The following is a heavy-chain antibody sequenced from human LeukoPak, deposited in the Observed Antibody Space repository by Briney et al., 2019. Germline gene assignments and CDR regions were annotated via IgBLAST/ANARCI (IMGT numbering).Heavy chain of an antibody. CDR1: GGSISSDY. CDR3: ARQTGYFRY. J-gene: IGHJ1*01. D-gene: IGHD3-10*01. V-gene: IGHV4-59*08. Sequence: SETLSLTCTVSGGSISSDYWSWLRQPPGKGLEWIGHIYYSGSTNYNPSLKSRVTISVGTSKNQFSLKLNSVTAADTAVYYCARQTGYFRYWGQGTLVAVSS. CDR2: IYYSGST.